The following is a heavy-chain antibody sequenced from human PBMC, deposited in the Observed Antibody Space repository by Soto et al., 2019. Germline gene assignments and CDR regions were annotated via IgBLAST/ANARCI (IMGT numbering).Heavy chain of an antibody. CDR1: GYTFTSYG. V-gene: IGHV1-18*01. Sequence: ASVKVSCKASGYTFTSYGISGVRQAPGQGLEWMGWISAYNGNTNYAQKLQGRVTMTTDTSTSTAYMELRSLRSDDTAVYYCARDSHILRYFDWLLRAYFDYWGQGTLVTVSS. CDR2: ISAYNGNT. D-gene: IGHD3-9*01. CDR3: ARDSHILRYFDWLLRAYFDY. J-gene: IGHJ4*02.